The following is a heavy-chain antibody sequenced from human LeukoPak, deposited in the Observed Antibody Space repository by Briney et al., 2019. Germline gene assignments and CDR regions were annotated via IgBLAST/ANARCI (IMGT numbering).Heavy chain of an antibody. V-gene: IGHV1-2*02. J-gene: IGHJ2*01. D-gene: IGHD6-13*01. Sequence: RASVKVSCKASGYTFTGYYMHWVRQAPGQGLEWMGWINPNSGGTNYAQKFQGRVTMTRDTSISTAYMELSRLRSDDTAVYYCARGPSSSWYVSSWYFDLWGRGTLVTVSS. CDR3: ARGPSSSWYVSSWYFDL. CDR1: GYTFTGYY. CDR2: INPNSGGT.